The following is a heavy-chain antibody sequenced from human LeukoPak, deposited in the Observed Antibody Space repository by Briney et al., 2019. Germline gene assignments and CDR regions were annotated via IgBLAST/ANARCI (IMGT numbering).Heavy chain of an antibody. V-gene: IGHV3-23*01. Sequence: GGSLRLSCAASGFTFSSYAMSWVRQAPGKGLEWVSAISGSGGSTYYADSVKGRFTISRDNSKNTLYLQMTSLRAEDTAVYYCAKLPRYYYDSSGYYPPYYYYYMDVWGKGTTVTVSS. D-gene: IGHD3-22*01. CDR1: GFTFSSYA. CDR3: AKLPRYYYDSSGYYPPYYYYYMDV. CDR2: ISGSGGST. J-gene: IGHJ6*03.